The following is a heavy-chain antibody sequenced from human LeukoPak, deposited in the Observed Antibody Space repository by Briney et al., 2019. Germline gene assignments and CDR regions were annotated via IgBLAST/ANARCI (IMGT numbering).Heavy chain of an antibody. Sequence: SQTLSLTCAISGDSVSSNSAAWHCIRQSPSRGLEWLGRTYYRSKWNNDYAVSVKSRITINPDTSKNQFSLQLNSVTPEDTAVYYCARGTMIVVVKEDYWGQGTLVTVSS. J-gene: IGHJ4*02. CDR3: ARGTMIVVVKEDY. CDR2: TYYRSKWNN. V-gene: IGHV6-1*01. CDR1: GDSVSSNSAA. D-gene: IGHD3-22*01.